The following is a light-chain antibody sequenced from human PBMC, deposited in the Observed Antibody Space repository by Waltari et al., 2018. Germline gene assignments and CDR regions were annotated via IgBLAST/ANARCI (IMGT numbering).Light chain of an antibody. CDR3: QAWDSSTAF. J-gene: IGLJ1*01. CDR2: QDS. V-gene: IGLV3-1*01. Sequence: SYELTQPPSVSVSPGQTASITCSGDKLGDKYACWYQQKTGQSPVLVIYQDSKRPSGITERLSGSNSGNPATLTVSGTQAMDDADYYCQAWDSSTAFFGTGTKVTVL. CDR1: KLGDKY.